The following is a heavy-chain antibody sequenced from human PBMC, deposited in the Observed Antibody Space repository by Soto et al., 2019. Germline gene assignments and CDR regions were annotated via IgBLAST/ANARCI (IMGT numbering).Heavy chain of an antibody. CDR3: ARIASTGRGWDV. J-gene: IGHJ6*02. Sequence: EVQLVASGGGLVQPGGSLRLSCAASGFTFSNYWMSWVRQAPVKGLEWVGNIKQDGSEKNYVDFVEGRFTISRDNAENSLYLQVYSLRVEDTAVYYCARIASTGRGWDVWGQGTTVVVSS. CDR1: GFTFSNYW. CDR2: IKQDGSEK. V-gene: IGHV3-7*01. D-gene: IGHD6-13*01.